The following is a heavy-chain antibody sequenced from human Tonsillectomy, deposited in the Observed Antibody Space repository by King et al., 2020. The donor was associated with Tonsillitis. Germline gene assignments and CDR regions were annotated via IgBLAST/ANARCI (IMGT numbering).Heavy chain of an antibody. CDR1: GFTFSSYS. CDR2: ISSSSSYK. CDR3: ARGEYYDFWIDY. D-gene: IGHD3-3*01. J-gene: IGHJ4*02. Sequence: QLVQSGGGLVKPGGSLRLSCAASGFTFSSYSMNWVRQAPGKGLEWVSSISSSSSYKYNAAAVRGRSITSSDNAKNSLYLQMNSLRAEDTAVYYCARGEYYDFWIDYWGQGTLVTVSS. V-gene: IGHV3-21*01.